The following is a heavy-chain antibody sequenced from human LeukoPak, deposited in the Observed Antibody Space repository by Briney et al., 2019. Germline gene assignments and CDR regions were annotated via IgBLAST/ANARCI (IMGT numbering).Heavy chain of an antibody. CDR3: AKGPLSHFDY. D-gene: IGHD2/OR15-2a*01. Sequence: GGSLRLSCAASGFTFSTYAMSWVRQAPGKGLEWVSAISGSGSSTYYADSVKGRFTISRDKSKNTLYLQMNSLRAEDTAVYYCAKGPLSHFDYWGQGTLVTVSS. CDR1: GFTFSTYA. V-gene: IGHV3-23*01. J-gene: IGHJ4*02. CDR2: ISGSGSST.